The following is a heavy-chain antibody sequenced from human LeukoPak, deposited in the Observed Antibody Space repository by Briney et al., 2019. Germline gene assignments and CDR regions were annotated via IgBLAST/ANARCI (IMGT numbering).Heavy chain of an antibody. Sequence: SETLSLTCAVYGGSFSGYYWSWIRQPPGKGLEWIGEINHSGSTNYNPSLKSRVTISVDTSKNQFSLKLSSVTAADTAVYYCASQNYYGSGSYFPYWGQGTLVTVSS. D-gene: IGHD3-10*01. CDR3: ASQNYYGSGSYFPY. J-gene: IGHJ4*02. CDR2: INHSGST. CDR1: GGSFSGYY. V-gene: IGHV4-34*01.